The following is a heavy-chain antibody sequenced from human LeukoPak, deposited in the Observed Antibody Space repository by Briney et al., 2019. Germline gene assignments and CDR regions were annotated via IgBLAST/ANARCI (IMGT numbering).Heavy chain of an antibody. D-gene: IGHD1-26*01. V-gene: IGHV4-59*01. J-gene: IGHJ4*02. CDR2: IYYSGST. Sequence: SETLSLTCTVSGGSISSYYWSWIRQPLGKGLEWIGYIYYSGSTNYNPSLKSRVTISVDTSKNQFSLKLSSVTAADTAVYYCARGGELGAATAPNFDYWGQGTLVTVSS. CDR3: ARGGELGAATAPNFDY. CDR1: GGSISSYY.